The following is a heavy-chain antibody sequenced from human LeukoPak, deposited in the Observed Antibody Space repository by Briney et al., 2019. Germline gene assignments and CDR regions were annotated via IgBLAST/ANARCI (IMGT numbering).Heavy chain of an antibody. CDR1: GGSFSGYY. V-gene: IGHV4-34*01. CDR3: ARLDSSSWLDAFDI. D-gene: IGHD6-13*01. J-gene: IGHJ3*02. Sequence: SETLSLTRAVYGGSFSGYYWSWIRQPPGKGLEWIGEINHSGSTNYNPSLKSRVTISVDTSKNQFSLKLSSVTAADTAVYYCARLDSSSWLDAFDIWGQGTMVTVSS. CDR2: INHSGST.